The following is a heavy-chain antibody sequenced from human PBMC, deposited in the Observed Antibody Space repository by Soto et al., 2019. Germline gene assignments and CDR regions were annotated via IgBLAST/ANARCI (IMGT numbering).Heavy chain of an antibody. CDR1: GFKFSNYA. CDR2: ISATGGGT. V-gene: IGHV3-23*01. CDR3: ARGATIDY. J-gene: IGHJ4*02. Sequence: GGSLRLSCAASGFKFSNYAMSWVRQAPGKGLEWVSLISATGGGTYYADSVKGRFTISRDNFKNTLFLQMNSLRGEDTAVYYCARGATIDYWGQGTLVTVSS.